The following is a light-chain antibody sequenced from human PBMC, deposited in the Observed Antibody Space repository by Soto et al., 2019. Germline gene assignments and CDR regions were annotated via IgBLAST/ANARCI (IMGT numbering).Light chain of an antibody. CDR3: QXXDSSPLA. Sequence: EIVLTQSPGTLSLSPGERATLSCRASQSVSSSYLAWYQQKPGQAPRLLIYGASSRATGIPDRFSGSGSGTDFTLTISXXEPXDFAVXXXQXXDSSPLAFGGGTKVDIK. V-gene: IGKV3-20*01. CDR1: QSVSSSY. CDR2: GAS. J-gene: IGKJ4*01.